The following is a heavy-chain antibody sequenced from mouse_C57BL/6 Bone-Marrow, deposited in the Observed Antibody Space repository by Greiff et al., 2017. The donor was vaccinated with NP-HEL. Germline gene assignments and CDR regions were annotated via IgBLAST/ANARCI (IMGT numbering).Heavy chain of an antibody. CDR2: IYPSDSEN. J-gene: IGHJ2*01. V-gene: IGHV1-61*01. CDR1: GYTFTSYW. CDR3: SRGGTYYGSSFDY. D-gene: IGHD1-1*01. Sequence: QVQLQQPGAELVRPGSSVKLSCKASGYTFTSYWMDWVKQRPGQGLEWIGNIYPSDSENHYNQKVKDKATLTVEKSSSTAYMQLSSLTSEDSAVYYCSRGGTYYGSSFDYWGQGTTLTVSS.